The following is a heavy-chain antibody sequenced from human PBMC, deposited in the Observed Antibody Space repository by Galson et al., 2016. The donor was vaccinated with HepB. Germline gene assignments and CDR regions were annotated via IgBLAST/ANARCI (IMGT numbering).Heavy chain of an antibody. CDR1: GASFSGYY. J-gene: IGHJ5*02. Sequence: ETLSLTCTVSGASFSGYYGSWIRQFPGKGLQWIGYISYTGSTEFNPSLKSRVTISLDTSKNQFSLNLNSVTAADTAVYYCTRGFDPWGQGTLVTVSS. CDR2: ISYTGST. CDR3: TRGFDP. V-gene: IGHV4-59*01.